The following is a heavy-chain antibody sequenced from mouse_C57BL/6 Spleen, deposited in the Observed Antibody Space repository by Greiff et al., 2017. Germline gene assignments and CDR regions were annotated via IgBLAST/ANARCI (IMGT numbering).Heavy chain of an antibody. J-gene: IGHJ2*01. Sequence: QVQLQQSGAELVRPGTSVKVSCKASGYAFTNYLIEWVKRRPGQGLEWIGVINPGSGGTNYNEKFKGKATLTADKSSSTAYMQLSSLTSEDSAVYFCARGGYGNYRLDYWGQGTTLTVSS. CDR1: GYAFTNYL. D-gene: IGHD2-10*02. CDR2: INPGSGGT. CDR3: ARGGYGNYRLDY. V-gene: IGHV1-54*01.